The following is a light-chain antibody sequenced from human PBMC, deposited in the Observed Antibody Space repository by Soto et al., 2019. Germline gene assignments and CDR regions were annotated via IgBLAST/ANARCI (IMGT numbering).Light chain of an antibody. Sequence: SYELTQPPSVSVSPGKTASITCSGDKLGDKYACWYQQKPGQSPVLVIYQDSKRPSGIPERFSGSNSGNTATLTISGTQAMDEADYYCQAWDSSTVVFCGGTKLTVL. CDR2: QDS. CDR3: QAWDSSTVV. V-gene: IGLV3-1*01. CDR1: KLGDKY. J-gene: IGLJ2*01.